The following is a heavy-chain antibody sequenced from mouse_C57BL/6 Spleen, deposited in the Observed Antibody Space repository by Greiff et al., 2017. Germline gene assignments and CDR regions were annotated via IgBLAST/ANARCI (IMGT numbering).Heavy chain of an antibody. CDR1: GYTFTSYW. Sequence: QVQLKQPGTELVKPGASVKLSCKASGYTFTSYWMHWVKQRPGQGLEWIGNINPSNGGTNYNEKFKSKATLTVDKSSSTAYMQLSSLTSEDSAVYYCARERDYYGSSSFYFDVWGTGTTVTVSS. CDR2: INPSNGGT. D-gene: IGHD1-1*01. V-gene: IGHV1-53*01. J-gene: IGHJ1*03. CDR3: ARERDYYGSSSFYFDV.